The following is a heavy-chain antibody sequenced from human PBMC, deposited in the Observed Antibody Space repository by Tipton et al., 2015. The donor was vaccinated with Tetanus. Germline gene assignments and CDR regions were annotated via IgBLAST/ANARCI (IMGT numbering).Heavy chain of an antibody. CDR3: ARDGDSSGYYYGD. CDR2: IYYSGST. J-gene: IGHJ4*02. V-gene: IGHV4-30-4*01. Sequence: TLSLTCTVSGGSISSGDYYWSWIRQPPGKGLEWIGYIYYSGSTYYNPSLKSRVTISVDTSKNQFSLKLSSVTAADTAVYYCARDGDSSGYYYGDWGQGTLVTVSS. CDR1: GGSISSGDYY. D-gene: IGHD3-22*01.